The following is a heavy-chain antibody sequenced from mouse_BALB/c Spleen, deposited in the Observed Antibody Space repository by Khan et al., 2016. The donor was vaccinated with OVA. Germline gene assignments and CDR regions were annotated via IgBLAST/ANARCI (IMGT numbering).Heavy chain of an antibody. Sequence: QLEESGPGLVKPSQSLSLICTVTGYSITSDYARNWIRQFPGNKLEWMGFISYSGNIKYNPSLKSRISITRDTSKNQFFLQLNSVTTEDTATYYCARVYGGHFDSWGQGTTLTVSS. V-gene: IGHV3-2*02. CDR1: GYSITSDYA. D-gene: IGHD1-1*01. CDR3: ARVYGGHFDS. CDR2: ISYSGNI. J-gene: IGHJ2*01.